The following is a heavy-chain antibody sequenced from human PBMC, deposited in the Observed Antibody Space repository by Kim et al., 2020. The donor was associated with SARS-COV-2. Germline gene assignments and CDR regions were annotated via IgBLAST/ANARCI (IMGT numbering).Heavy chain of an antibody. CDR3: ARHRTDAYNFDY. J-gene: IGHJ4*02. V-gene: IGHV4-39*01. Sequence: YYNPSPKKRATISADTSKSQFSLRLSSVTAADTAVFYCARHRTDAYNFDYWGQGALVTVSS. D-gene: IGHD1-1*01.